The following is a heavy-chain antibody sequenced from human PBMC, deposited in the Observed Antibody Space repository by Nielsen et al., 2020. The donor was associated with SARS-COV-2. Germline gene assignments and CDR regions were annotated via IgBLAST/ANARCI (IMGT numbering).Heavy chain of an antibody. Sequence: ASVKVSCKASGYPFHAYGITWVRQAPGLGLEWMAWINTYNGITYYAEKFRDRVTVTTDTPTTTAYLEMRSLRSDDTAAYFCAREEQWVIKDWGQGTLVTVSS. CDR1: GYPFHAYG. J-gene: IGHJ4*02. D-gene: IGHD1-26*01. CDR2: INTYNGIT. CDR3: AREEQWVIKD. V-gene: IGHV1-18*01.